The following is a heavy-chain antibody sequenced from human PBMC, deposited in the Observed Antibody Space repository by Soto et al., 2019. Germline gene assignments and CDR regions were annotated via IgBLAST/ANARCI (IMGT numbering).Heavy chain of an antibody. V-gene: IGHV4-38-2*01. J-gene: IGHJ4*02. CDR1: GDSISSGYY. CDR2: IYHSGTT. Sequence: SATLSVTYAVSGDSISSGYYWAWIRQPPGKGLEWIGSIYHSGTTYYKSSLKSRVTISVDTSKNQFSLRLRSLTTADTAVYYCARVGGVAARTFAYWGQGTLVTVSS. CDR3: ARVGGVAARTFAY. D-gene: IGHD6-6*01.